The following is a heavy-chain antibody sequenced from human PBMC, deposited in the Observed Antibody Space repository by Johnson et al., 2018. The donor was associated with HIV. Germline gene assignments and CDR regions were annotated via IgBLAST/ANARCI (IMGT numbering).Heavy chain of an antibody. CDR1: GYSFRNSA. Sequence: MLLVESGGGVVQPGRSLRLSCVASGYSFRNSAMHWVRRVPGKGLVWVSRIDTEGSGTTYADSVKGRFTISRDNAKNTVYLQMISLRAEDMAVYYCARSRWADDAFDGWGQGTMVTVSS. D-gene: IGHD1-26*01. V-gene: IGHV3-74*03. CDR3: ARSRWADDAFDG. J-gene: IGHJ3*01. CDR2: IDTEGSGT.